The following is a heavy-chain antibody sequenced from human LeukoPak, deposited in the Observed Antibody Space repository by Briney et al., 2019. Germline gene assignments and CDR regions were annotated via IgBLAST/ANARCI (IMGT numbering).Heavy chain of an antibody. Sequence: GGSLRLSCAASKSTFSSYAMSWVRQAPGKGLEWVSTLSGSGASTYYADSVKGRFAISRDNSKNTLYLQMNSLRAEDTAVYYCAKDPIFSGSYGVFDYWGLGTLVTVSS. V-gene: IGHV3-23*01. CDR1: KSTFSSYA. D-gene: IGHD1-26*01. CDR2: LSGSGAST. J-gene: IGHJ4*02. CDR3: AKDPIFSGSYGVFDY.